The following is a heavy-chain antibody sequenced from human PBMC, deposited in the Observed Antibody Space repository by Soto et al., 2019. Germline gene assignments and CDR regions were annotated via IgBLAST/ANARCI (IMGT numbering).Heavy chain of an antibody. CDR3: AKDDPGDFYSYYGLDV. CDR2: ITGSGTNT. D-gene: IGHD2-21*02. J-gene: IGHJ6*02. CDR1: GFTISSYT. Sequence: GGSLRLSCAASGFTISSYTMTWVRQASGKGLEWVSAITGSGTNTYYADSVKGRFTISTDKSTNTLYLQMSSQRAEDTAIYYCAKDDPGDFYSYYGLDVWGQGTTVTVSS. V-gene: IGHV3-23*01.